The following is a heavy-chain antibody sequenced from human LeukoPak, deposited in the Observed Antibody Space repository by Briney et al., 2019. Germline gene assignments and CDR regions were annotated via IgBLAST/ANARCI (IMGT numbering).Heavy chain of an antibody. J-gene: IGHJ5*02. CDR3: ARSAGHCSDGLCYAYNWFDL. CDR2: IYPDDSDT. V-gene: IGHV5-51*01. Sequence: GESLKISCEASGHTFTNSWIAWVRQKPGKGPEWMGLIYPDDSDTRYNPSFQGQVIISADKSISTAYLQWSSLKASDTAMYYCARSAGHCSDGLCYAYNWFDLWGQGTLVTVSS. CDR1: GHTFTNSW. D-gene: IGHD2-8*01.